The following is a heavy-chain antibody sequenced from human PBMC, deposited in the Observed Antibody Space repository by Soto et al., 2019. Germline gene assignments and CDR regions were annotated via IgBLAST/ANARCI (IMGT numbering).Heavy chain of an antibody. Sequence: QVQLVESGGGVVQPGRSLRLSCAASGFTFTTYSTHWVRQAPGKGLEWVAVIIYDGSNKYYADSVKGRFTVSRDISKNTLYLQMNSLRAEDTAVYYCARDPGMATTLYYFDYWGQVTLVTVSS. D-gene: IGHD5-12*01. J-gene: IGHJ4*02. CDR2: IIYDGSNK. CDR1: GFTFTTYS. CDR3: ARDPGMATTLYYFDY. V-gene: IGHV3-30-3*01.